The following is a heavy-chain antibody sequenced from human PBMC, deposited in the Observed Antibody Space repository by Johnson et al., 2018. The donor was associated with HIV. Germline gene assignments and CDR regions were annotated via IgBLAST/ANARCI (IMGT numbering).Heavy chain of an antibody. Sequence: VQLVESGGGLIQPGGSLRLSCAASGFTVSSNYMSWVRQAPGKGLEWVSVIYSGGSTYYADSVQGRFTISRDNSKNTLYLQMNSLRPEDTAVYYCAKVRSRWTTFDDAFDIWGQGTLVTVSS. V-gene: IGHV3-66*03. J-gene: IGHJ3*02. CDR2: IYSGGST. CDR3: AKVRSRWTTFDDAFDI. CDR1: GFTVSSNY. D-gene: IGHD4-11*01.